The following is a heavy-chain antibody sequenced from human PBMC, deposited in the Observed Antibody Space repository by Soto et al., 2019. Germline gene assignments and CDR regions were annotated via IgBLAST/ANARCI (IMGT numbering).Heavy chain of an antibody. Sequence: PGESLNISCKGSGYSFTSYWIGWVRQMPGKGLEWMGIIYPGDSDTRYSPSFHGQVTISADKSISTAYLHWSSLKASDTAMYYCASRVPEYSSSSGYYYYSMDVWGQGTTVTVSS. CDR1: GYSFTSYW. V-gene: IGHV5-51*01. CDR2: IYPGDSDT. D-gene: IGHD6-6*01. CDR3: ASRVPEYSSSSGYYYYSMDV. J-gene: IGHJ6*02.